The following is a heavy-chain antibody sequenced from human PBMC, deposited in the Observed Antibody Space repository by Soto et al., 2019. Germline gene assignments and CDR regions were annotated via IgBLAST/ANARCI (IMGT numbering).Heavy chain of an antibody. Sequence: QVQLVESGGGVVQPGRSLRLSCAASGFTFSSYAMHWVRQAPGKGLEWVAVISYDGSNKYYADSVKGRFTISRDNSKNTLYLQMNSLRAEDTAVYYCAREKDYSSSWYADYWGQGTLVTVSS. CDR1: GFTFSSYA. D-gene: IGHD6-13*01. CDR3: AREKDYSSSWYADY. J-gene: IGHJ4*02. V-gene: IGHV3-30-3*01. CDR2: ISYDGSNK.